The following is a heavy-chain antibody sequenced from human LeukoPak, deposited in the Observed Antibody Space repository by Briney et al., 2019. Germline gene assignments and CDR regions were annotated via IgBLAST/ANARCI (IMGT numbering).Heavy chain of an antibody. Sequence: GGSLRLSCAASGFTFSSYAMSWVRQAPGKGLEWVSAISGSGGSTYYADSVKGRFTISRDNTKNTLYLQMNSLRAEDTAVYYCAKLSDSSGWYFDYWGQGTLVTVSS. CDR3: AKLSDSSGWYFDY. CDR1: GFTFSSYA. V-gene: IGHV3-23*01. J-gene: IGHJ4*02. D-gene: IGHD6-19*01. CDR2: ISGSGGST.